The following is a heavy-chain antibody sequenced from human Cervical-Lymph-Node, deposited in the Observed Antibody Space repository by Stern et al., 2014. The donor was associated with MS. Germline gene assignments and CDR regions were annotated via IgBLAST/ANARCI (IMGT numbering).Heavy chain of an antibody. V-gene: IGHV1-2*02. CDR1: GYIFTGYY. CDR3: ARDQRGITIFGVVTDYYYLGMDV. CDR2: IKPNTGGT. D-gene: IGHD3-3*01. Sequence: VQLVESGAEVKKPGASVKVSCKTSGYIFTGYYIHWVRQAPGQGLEWMAWIKPNTGGTKYAQKFQGRVTMSRDTSISTAYVELSSLTSDDKAVYYCARDQRGITIFGVVTDYYYLGMDVWGQGTTVTVSS. J-gene: IGHJ6*02.